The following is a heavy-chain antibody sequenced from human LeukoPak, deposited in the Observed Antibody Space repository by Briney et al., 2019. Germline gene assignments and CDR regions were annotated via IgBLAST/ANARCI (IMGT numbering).Heavy chain of an antibody. V-gene: IGHV1-18*01. CDR2: ISAYNGNT. CDR1: GYTFTSYG. D-gene: IGHD6-13*01. CDR3: ARAWYSSSWYRFGWFDP. Sequence: ASVKVSCKASGYTFTSYGISWVRQAPGQGLEWMGWISAYNGNTNYAQKLQGRVTMTTDTSTSTAYMELRSLRSDDTAVYYCARAWYSSSWYRFGWFDPWGQGTLVTVSP. J-gene: IGHJ5*02.